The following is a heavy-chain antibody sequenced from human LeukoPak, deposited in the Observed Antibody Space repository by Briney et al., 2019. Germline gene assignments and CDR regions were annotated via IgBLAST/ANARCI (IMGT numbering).Heavy chain of an antibody. CDR2: IWYDGSNK. CDR1: GFTFSSYA. Sequence: GGSLRLSCAASGFTFSSYAMSWVRQAPGKGLQWVAVIWYDGSNKYYADSVKGRFTISRDNSKNALYLQMNSLRAEDTAVYFCARGERYSYGPPFDYWGQGTLVTVSS. J-gene: IGHJ4*02. CDR3: ARGERYSYGPPFDY. D-gene: IGHD5-18*01. V-gene: IGHV3-33*08.